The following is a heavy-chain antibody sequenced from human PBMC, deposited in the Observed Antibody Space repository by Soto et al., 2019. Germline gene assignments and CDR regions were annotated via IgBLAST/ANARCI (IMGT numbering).Heavy chain of an antibody. J-gene: IGHJ4*02. CDR3: ARERGGYNRGDFEF. CDR1: GGTFSSYA. Sequence: QVQLVQSGAEAKRPGSSVKVSCKASGGTFSSYAISWGRQAPGQGLEWLGGIIPSFGTGNYQQNFQGRLTITADESTSTVYMELSGLTSGDTAVYYCARERGGYNRGDFEFWGQGTLVTVSS. CDR2: IIPSFGTG. D-gene: IGHD5-12*01. V-gene: IGHV1-69*01.